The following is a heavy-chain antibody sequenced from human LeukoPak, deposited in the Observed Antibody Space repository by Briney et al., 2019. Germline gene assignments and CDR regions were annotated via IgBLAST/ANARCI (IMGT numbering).Heavy chain of an antibody. CDR1: RFTFSSYG. CDR3: AKDRQRALAVAGTGYFDY. CDR2: IRYDGSNK. J-gene: IGHJ4*02. D-gene: IGHD6-19*01. Sequence: GGSLRLSCAASRFTFSSYGMHWVRQAPGKGLEWVAFIRYDGSNKYYADSVKGRFTISRDNSKNTLYLQMNSLRAEDTAVYYCAKDRQRALAVAGTGYFDYWGQGTLVTVSS. V-gene: IGHV3-30*02.